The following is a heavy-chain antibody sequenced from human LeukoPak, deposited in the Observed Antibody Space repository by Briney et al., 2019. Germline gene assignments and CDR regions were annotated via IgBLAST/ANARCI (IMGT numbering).Heavy chain of an antibody. D-gene: IGHD3-22*01. V-gene: IGHV1-18*01. J-gene: IGHJ4*02. CDR3: TRDPPPYYYDSSGYCAPIDY. CDR2: ITTYNGNT. Sequence: ASVNVCCKSSGYTFTSYGISWVRQAPGQGLELVGCITTYNGNTYYKQKLQSRVTITTDTSTSTAYMELRRLRSNDTAVYYCTRDPPPYYYDSSGYCAPIDYWGQGTLVTVSS. CDR1: GYTFTSYG.